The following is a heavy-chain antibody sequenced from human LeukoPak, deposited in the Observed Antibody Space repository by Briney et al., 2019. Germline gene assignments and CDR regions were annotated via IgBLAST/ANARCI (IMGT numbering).Heavy chain of an antibody. J-gene: IGHJ4*02. CDR1: GGTFSSYA. D-gene: IGHD4-23*01. CDR2: IIPIFGTA. Sequence: ASVKVSCKASGGTFSSYAISWVRQAPGQGLEWMGGIIPIFGTANYAQKFQGRVTITADESTSTAYMELSRLRSEDTAVYYCARGEVVTYFDYWGQGTLVTVSS. CDR3: ARGEVVTYFDY. V-gene: IGHV1-69*13.